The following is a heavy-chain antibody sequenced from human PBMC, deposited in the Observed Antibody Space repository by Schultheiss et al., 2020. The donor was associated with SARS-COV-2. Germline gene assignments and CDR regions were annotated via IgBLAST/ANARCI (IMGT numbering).Heavy chain of an antibody. CDR2: INPNSGGT. V-gene: IGHV1-2*06. CDR1: GGTFSSYA. Sequence: ASVKVSCKASGGTFSSYAISWVRQAPGQGLEWMGRINPNSGGTNYAQKFQGRVTMTRDTSISTAYMELSRLRSDDTAVYYCARDLAVRDLPGGGYYYYGMDVWGQGTTVTVSS. J-gene: IGHJ6*02. CDR3: ARDLAVRDLPGGGYYYYGMDV. D-gene: IGHD3-16*01.